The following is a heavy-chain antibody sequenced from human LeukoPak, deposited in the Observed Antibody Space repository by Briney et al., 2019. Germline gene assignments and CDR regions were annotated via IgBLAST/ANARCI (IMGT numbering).Heavy chain of an antibody. CDR2: NFHTGAT. D-gene: IGHD4-23*01. V-gene: IGHV4-38-2*01. Sequence: SETLTLTCAVSGDFISNGYYWGWIRQPPGKGLEWIGGNFHTGATYYNPSLKSRITMSVDASKNQFSLEVRSMTAADTAFYYCARGRSGYGGNSGVANFDCWGQGTLVTVSS. CDR3: ARGRSGYGGNSGVANFDC. CDR1: GDFISNGYY. J-gene: IGHJ4*02.